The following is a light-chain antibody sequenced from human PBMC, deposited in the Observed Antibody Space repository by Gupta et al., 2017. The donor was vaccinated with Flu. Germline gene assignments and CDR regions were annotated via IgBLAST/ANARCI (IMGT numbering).Light chain of an antibody. V-gene: IGLV1-40*01. J-gene: IGLJ1*01. Sequence: QSVLTQPPSVSAAPVQSVTITCTGSSSNIGAGYDVHWYQQLPGTAPKLPIHSNSNRPSGVPDRFSGSKSGTSASLAITGLQAEDEADYYCQSYDSSLSGSYVFGTGTKVTVL. CDR1: SSNIGAGYD. CDR2: SNS. CDR3: QSYDSSLSGSYV.